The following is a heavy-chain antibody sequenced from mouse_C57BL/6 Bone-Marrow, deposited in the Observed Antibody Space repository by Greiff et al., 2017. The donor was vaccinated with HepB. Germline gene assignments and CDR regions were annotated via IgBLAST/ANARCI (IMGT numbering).Heavy chain of an antibody. D-gene: IGHD1-1*01. V-gene: IGHV1-82*01. CDR1: GYAFSSSW. J-gene: IGHJ1*03. CDR2: IYPGDGDT. Sequence: VKLQQSGPELVKPGASVKISCKASGYAFSSSWMNWVKQRPGKGLEWIGRIYPGDGDTNYNGKFKGKATLTADKSSSTAYMQLSSLTSEDSAVYFCARSYYGSRGDYWYFDVWGTGTTVTVSS. CDR3: ARSYYGSRGDYWYFDV.